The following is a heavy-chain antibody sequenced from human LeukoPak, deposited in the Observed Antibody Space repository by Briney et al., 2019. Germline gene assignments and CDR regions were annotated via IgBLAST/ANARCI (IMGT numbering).Heavy chain of an antibody. CDR3: AKDDIVVVPAAPDIDAFDI. CDR2: ISGIGGST. CDR1: GFTFSSYA. Sequence: PGGSLRLSCAASGFTFSSYAMSWVRQAPGKGLEWVSAISGIGGSTYYADSVKGRFTISRDNSKNTLYLQMNSLRAEDTAVYYCAKDDIVVVPAAPDIDAFDIWGQGTMVTVSS. V-gene: IGHV3-23*01. J-gene: IGHJ3*02. D-gene: IGHD2-2*01.